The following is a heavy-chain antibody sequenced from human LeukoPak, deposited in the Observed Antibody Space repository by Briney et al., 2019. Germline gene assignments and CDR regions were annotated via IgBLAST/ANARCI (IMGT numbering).Heavy chain of an antibody. D-gene: IGHD4-11*01. J-gene: IGHJ4*02. CDR3: ARDSNYAFDY. CDR1: GFTVSSNY. Sequence: PGGSRRLSCAVSGFTVSSNYMSWVRQAPGKGLEWVSVIYSGDSTYYAHSVSGRFTISRHNSKNTLYLQMNSLRAEDTAVYYCARDSNYAFDYWGQGTLVTVSS. V-gene: IGHV3-66*01. CDR2: IYSGDST.